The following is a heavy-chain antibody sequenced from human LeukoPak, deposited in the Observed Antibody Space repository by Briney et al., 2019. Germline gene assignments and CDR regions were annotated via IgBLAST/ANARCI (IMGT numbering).Heavy chain of an antibody. V-gene: IGHV4-34*01. CDR3: ARGPRYYDFWSGYYTGNWFDP. CDR1: GGSFSGYY. Sequence: PSETLSLTCAVYGGSFSGYYWSWIRQPPGKGLEWIGEINHSGSTNYNPSLKSRVTISVDTPKNQFSLKLSSVTAADTAVYYCARGPRYYDFWSGYYTGNWFDPWGQGTLVTVSS. D-gene: IGHD3-3*01. J-gene: IGHJ5*02. CDR2: INHSGST.